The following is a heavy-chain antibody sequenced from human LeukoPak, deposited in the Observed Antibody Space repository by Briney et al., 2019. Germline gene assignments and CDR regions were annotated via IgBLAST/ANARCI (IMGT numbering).Heavy chain of an antibody. CDR3: AKVAPVMVRGVIMDDY. J-gene: IGHJ4*02. CDR2: ISGSGGST. V-gene: IGHV3-23*01. Sequence: GGSLRLSCAASGFTFSSYGMSWVRQAPGKGLEWVSAISGSGGSTYYADSVKGRFTISRDNSKNTLYLQMNSLRAEDTAVYYCAKVAPVMVRGVIMDDYWGQGTLVTVSS. D-gene: IGHD3-10*01. CDR1: GFTFSSYG.